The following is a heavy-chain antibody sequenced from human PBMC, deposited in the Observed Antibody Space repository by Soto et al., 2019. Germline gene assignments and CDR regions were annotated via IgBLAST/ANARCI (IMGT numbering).Heavy chain of an antibody. J-gene: IGHJ6*03. V-gene: IGHV4-61*08. Sequence: PSETLSLTCSVSGGSISSGGYYWSWIRQHTGKGLEWIGYIYYSGSTNYNPCLKSRVTISVDTSKNQFSLKLSSVTAADTAVYYCARDLVGELSLYRGPGYMDVWGKGTTVTVSS. D-gene: IGHD3-16*02. CDR2: IYYSGST. CDR1: GGSISSGGYY. CDR3: ARDLVGELSLYRGPGYMDV.